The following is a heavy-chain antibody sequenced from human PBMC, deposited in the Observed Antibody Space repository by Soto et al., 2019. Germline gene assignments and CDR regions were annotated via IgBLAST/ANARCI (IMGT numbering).Heavy chain of an antibody. CDR3: AHSVQQLIGGRWLGYFAY. CDR1: GLSLSTRGVG. CDR2: IYWDDDK. D-gene: IGHD3-10*01. V-gene: IGHV2-5*02. J-gene: IGHJ4*01. Sequence: QITLKESGPTSVKPTQILTLTCTFSGLSLSTRGVGVGWIRQPPGKTLEWLALIYWDDDKRYSPSLKNRLTINKDTSKNLVVLTMTDVDPVDTATYYCAHSVQQLIGGRWLGYFAYWGHGTLVTVSS.